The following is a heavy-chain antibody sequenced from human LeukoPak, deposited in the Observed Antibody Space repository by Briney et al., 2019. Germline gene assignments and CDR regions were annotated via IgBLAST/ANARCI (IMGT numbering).Heavy chain of an antibody. CDR1: GYTFTSYG. Sequence: ASVKVSCKASGYTFTSYGISWVRQAPGQGLEWMGWISAYNGNTNYAQKLQGRVTMTTDTSTSTAYMELRSLRSDDTAVYYCARHTGITIFGVIDYWGQGTLVTVSS. CDR3: ARHTGITIFGVIDY. V-gene: IGHV1-18*01. J-gene: IGHJ4*02. D-gene: IGHD3-3*01. CDR2: ISAYNGNT.